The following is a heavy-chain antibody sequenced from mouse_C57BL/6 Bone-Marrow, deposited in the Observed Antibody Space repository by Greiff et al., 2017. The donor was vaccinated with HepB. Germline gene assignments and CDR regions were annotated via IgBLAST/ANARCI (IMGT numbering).Heavy chain of an antibody. J-gene: IGHJ3*01. D-gene: IGHD3-2*02. V-gene: IGHV5-4*01. CDR3: ARAETAQY. Sequence: EVQLVESGGGLVKPGGSLKLSCAASGFTFSSYAMSWVRQTPEKRLEWVATISDGGSYTYYPDNVKGRFTISRDNAKNNLYLQMSHLKSEDTAMYYCARAETAQYWGQGTLVTVSA. CDR1: GFTFSSYA. CDR2: ISDGGSYT.